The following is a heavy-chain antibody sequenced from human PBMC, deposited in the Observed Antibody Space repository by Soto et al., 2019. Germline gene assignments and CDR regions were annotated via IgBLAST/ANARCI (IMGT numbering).Heavy chain of an antibody. D-gene: IGHD2-8*01. V-gene: IGHV3-30-3*01. CDR3: ARRHPLGGLVWVGPRPEALDT. Sequence: QVQLVESGGGVVQPGRSLRLSCAASGFTFSSYAMHWVRQAPGKGLEWVAVISYDGSNKYYADSVKGRFTISRDNSKTTLYLKRTGLRAEERVVFYVARRHPLGGLVWVGPRPEALDTGAKGTMVPVS. CDR2: ISYDGSNK. CDR1: GFTFSSYA. J-gene: IGHJ3*02.